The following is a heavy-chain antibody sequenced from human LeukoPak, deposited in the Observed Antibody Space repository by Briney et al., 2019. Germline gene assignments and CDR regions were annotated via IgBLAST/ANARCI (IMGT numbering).Heavy chain of an antibody. V-gene: IGHV3-21*01. CDR2: ISSSSSYI. J-gene: IGHJ3*02. CDR1: GFTFSSYS. Sequence: SGGSLRLSCAASGFTFSSYSMNWVRQAPGKGLEWVSSISSSSSYIYYADSVKGRFTISRDNAKNSLYLQMNSLRAEDTAVYYCARDQGYYYDSSGYYYESFDIWGQGTMVTVSS. D-gene: IGHD3-22*01. CDR3: ARDQGYYYDSSGYYYESFDI.